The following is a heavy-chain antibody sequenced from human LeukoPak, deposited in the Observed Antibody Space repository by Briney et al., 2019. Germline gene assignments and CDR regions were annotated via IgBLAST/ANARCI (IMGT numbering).Heavy chain of an antibody. Sequence: SSVKVSCKASGYTFTSYGISWVRQAPGQGLEWMGWISAYNGNTDYAQKLQGRVTMTTDTSTSTAYMELRSLRSDDTAVYYCARDRALIKRLPFNWGQGTLVTVSS. CDR3: ARDRALIKRLPFN. V-gene: IGHV1-18*01. CDR2: ISAYNGNT. D-gene: IGHD3-16*01. CDR1: GYTFTSYG. J-gene: IGHJ4*02.